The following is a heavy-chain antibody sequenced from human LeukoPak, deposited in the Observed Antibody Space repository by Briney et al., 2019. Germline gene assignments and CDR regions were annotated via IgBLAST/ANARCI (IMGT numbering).Heavy chain of an antibody. J-gene: IGHJ3*02. CDR1: GGSINNYY. CDR3: ARGRYCSADICSGGDAFDI. D-gene: IGHD2-15*01. Sequence: SETLSLTSTVSGGSINNYYWSWIRQPAGKGLEWIGRIYTRGSTNYNPSPKSRVTMSVDTSKNQFSLKLSSVTAADTAVYYCARGRYCSADICSGGDAFDIWAKGQWSPSLQ. CDR2: IYTRGST. V-gene: IGHV4-4*07.